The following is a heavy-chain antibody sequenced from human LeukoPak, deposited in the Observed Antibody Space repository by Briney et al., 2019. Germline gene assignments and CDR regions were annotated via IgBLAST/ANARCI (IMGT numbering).Heavy chain of an antibody. Sequence: ASVKVSCKASGYTFTGYYMHWVRQAPGQGLEWMGWINPNSGGTNYAQKFQGRVTMTRDTSISTAYMELSRLRSDDTAVYYCARPNYYDSFYDYWGQGTLVTVSS. J-gene: IGHJ4*02. CDR3: ARPNYYDSFYDY. CDR1: GYTFTGYY. V-gene: IGHV1-2*02. CDR2: INPNSGGT. D-gene: IGHD3-22*01.